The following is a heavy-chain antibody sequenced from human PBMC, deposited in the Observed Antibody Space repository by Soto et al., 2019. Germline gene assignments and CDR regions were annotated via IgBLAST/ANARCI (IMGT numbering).Heavy chain of an antibody. CDR3: ARGPTGWFDP. J-gene: IGHJ5*02. Sequence: QVQLQQWGAGLLKPSETLSLTCAVYGGSFSGYYWSWIRQPPGKGLEWIGEINHSGSTNYNPSLKSRVTISVDTSKNQFSLKLSSVNAADTAVYYCARGPTGWFDPWGQGTLVTVSS. V-gene: IGHV4-34*01. CDR2: INHSGST. CDR1: GGSFSGYY.